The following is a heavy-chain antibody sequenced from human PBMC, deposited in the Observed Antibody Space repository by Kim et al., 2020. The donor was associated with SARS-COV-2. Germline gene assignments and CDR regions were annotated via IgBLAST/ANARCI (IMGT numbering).Heavy chain of an antibody. CDR2: GST. J-gene: IGHJ4*02. D-gene: IGHD1-26*01. CDR3: ASGWDLDY. Sequence: GSTNSTPSLKSRVTISVDTSKNQFSLKLSSVTAADTAVYYCASGWDLDYWGQGTLVTVSS. V-gene: IGHV4-59*09.